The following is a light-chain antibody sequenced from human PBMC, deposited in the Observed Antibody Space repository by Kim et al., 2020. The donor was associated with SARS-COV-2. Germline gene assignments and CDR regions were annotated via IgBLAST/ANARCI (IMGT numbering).Light chain of an antibody. J-gene: IGLJ3*02. CDR2: GKK. CDR1: SLRNYY. Sequence: SSELTQDPGVSVALGQTVRITCQGNSLRNYYADWSQQKPGQAPVVVIYGKKNRPSGIPDRFSGSSSGDTASLTITGAQAEDEAVYYCNSRDTSGHLWVFGGGTQLTVL. CDR3: NSRDTSGHLWV. V-gene: IGLV3-19*01.